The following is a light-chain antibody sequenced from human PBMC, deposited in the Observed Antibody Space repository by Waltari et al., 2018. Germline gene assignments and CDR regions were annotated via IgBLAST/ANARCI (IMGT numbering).Light chain of an antibody. V-gene: IGKV4-1*01. CDR3: QQYYSVLPYA. CDR1: QSVLYSVTNKDY. Sequence: DIVLTQSPEYLPVSPGESVPVQCTPTQSVLYSVTNKDYLAGYHQQPGQPPKLLIYWTSTREAVVPDRCSGSGSGTDFTLTINSVQAEDVAVYYCQQYYSVLPYAFGPGTKVEIK. CDR2: WTS. J-gene: IGKJ3*01.